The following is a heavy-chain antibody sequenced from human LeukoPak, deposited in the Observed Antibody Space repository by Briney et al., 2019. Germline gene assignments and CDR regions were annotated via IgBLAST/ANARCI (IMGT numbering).Heavy chain of an antibody. J-gene: IGHJ3*02. Sequence: ASVKVSCKASGYTFTGYYMHWVRQAPGQGLEWMGWINPNSGGTNYAQKFQGRVTMTRDTSISTAYMELSRLRSDDTAVYYCARVATPNSGDAFDIWGQGPMVTVSS. CDR3: ARVATPNSGDAFDI. V-gene: IGHV1-2*02. CDR2: INPNSGGT. D-gene: IGHD5-12*01. CDR1: GYTFTGYY.